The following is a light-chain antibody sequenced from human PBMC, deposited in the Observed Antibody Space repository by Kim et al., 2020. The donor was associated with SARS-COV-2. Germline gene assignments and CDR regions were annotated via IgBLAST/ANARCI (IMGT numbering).Light chain of an antibody. V-gene: IGKV3-20*01. CDR3: QQYSSSPAT. Sequence: EIVLTQSPGTLSLSPGERATLSCRASQSVISNYLAWYQQKPGQAPRLLIYGASSRATGIPDRFSGSGSGPDFTLTITRLEPEDFAVYYCQQYSSSPATFGQGTKVDIK. J-gene: IGKJ1*01. CDR1: QSVISNY. CDR2: GAS.